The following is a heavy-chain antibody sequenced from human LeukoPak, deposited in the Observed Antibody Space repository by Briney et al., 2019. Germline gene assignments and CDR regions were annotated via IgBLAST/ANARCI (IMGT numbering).Heavy chain of an antibody. Sequence: GASVKVSCKAFGGTFSSLTISWVRQAPGQGLEWMGGIIPIFNTPHYAQTFQGRVTITADESTSTAYMELNSLRSEDTAVYYCARDGQDSSSWYARWFDPWGQGTLVTVSS. CDR2: IIPIFNTP. D-gene: IGHD6-13*01. CDR1: GGTFSSLT. J-gene: IGHJ5*02. CDR3: ARDGQDSSSWYARWFDP. V-gene: IGHV1-69*01.